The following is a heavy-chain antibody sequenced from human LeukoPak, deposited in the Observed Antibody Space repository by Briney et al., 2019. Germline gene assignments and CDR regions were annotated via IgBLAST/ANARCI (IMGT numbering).Heavy chain of an antibody. Sequence: PGGSLRLSCLASGFTFSRYSMKWVRQAPGKGLEWVSSIDGSSDDKHYIDSVKGRFTISRDNAKNSLFLQMNSLRAEDTAVYYCERAEGSSGKSEYFQHWGQGTLVIVSS. CDR3: ERAEGSSGKSEYFQH. V-gene: IGHV3-21*01. CDR1: GFTFSRYS. D-gene: IGHD5-12*01. CDR2: IDGSSDDK. J-gene: IGHJ1*01.